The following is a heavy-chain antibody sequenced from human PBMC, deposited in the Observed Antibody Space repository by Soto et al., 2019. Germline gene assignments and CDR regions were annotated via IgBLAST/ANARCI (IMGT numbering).Heavy chain of an antibody. V-gene: IGHV4-59*08. D-gene: IGHD5-12*01. CDR2: MYKSGTT. Sequence: SETLSLTCTVSGGSINNYYWSWIRQFPGKGLEWIGYMYKSGTTNYNPSLESRVTISVDTSKTQFSLKVSSVTAADTAVYYCASGRWLQLPTLWGRGTMVTVSS. J-gene: IGHJ3*01. CDR3: ASGRWLQLPTL. CDR1: GGSINNYY.